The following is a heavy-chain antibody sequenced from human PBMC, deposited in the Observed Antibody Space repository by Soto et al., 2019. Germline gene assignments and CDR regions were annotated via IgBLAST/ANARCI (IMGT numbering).Heavy chain of an antibody. J-gene: IGHJ3*02. CDR1: GGFVSSGSYY. CDR3: ARVERGTATTVVHAFDI. CDR2: MSHSGGT. D-gene: IGHD1-1*01. Sequence: QVQLQQWGAGLLKPSETLSLTCAVYGGFVSSGSYYWSWIRQPPGKGLEWIGEMSHSGGTHFNPSPKSRVTISVDTSKNQFSLKMSSVTAADPAMYYSARVERGTATTVVHAFDIWGPGTMVTVSS. V-gene: IGHV4-34*01.